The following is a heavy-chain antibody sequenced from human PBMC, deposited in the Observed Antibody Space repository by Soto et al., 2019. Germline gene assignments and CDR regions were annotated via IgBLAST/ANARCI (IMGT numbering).Heavy chain of an antibody. V-gene: IGHV3-23*01. Sequence: VQLLESGGGLVQPGGSLRLSCAASGFTFSSYAMSWVRQAPGKGLEWVSAISGSGGSTYYADSVKGRFTISRDNSKTTLYLKMNSLRDEDTAVYYCAKGSVDTAMADYGMDVWGQGTTVTVSS. CDR2: ISGSGGST. CDR3: AKGSVDTAMADYGMDV. CDR1: GFTFSSYA. D-gene: IGHD5-18*01. J-gene: IGHJ6*02.